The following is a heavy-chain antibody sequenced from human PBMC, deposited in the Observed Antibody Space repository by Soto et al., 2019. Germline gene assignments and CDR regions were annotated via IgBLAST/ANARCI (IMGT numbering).Heavy chain of an antibody. D-gene: IGHD3-16*01. V-gene: IGHV1-8*01. Sequence: GASVKVSCKASGYTFTSYDINWVRQATGQGLEWMGWMNPNSGNTGYAQKFQGRVTMTRNTSISTAYMELSSLRSEDTAVYYCARADGASYYDYIWGFNGYYMDVWGKGTTVTVSS. CDR2: MNPNSGNT. CDR3: ARADGASYYDYIWGFNGYYMDV. CDR1: GYTFTSYD. J-gene: IGHJ6*03.